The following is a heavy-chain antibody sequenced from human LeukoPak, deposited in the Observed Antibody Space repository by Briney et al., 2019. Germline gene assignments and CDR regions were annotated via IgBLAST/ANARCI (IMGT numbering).Heavy chain of an antibody. J-gene: IGHJ4*02. Sequence: ASVKVSCKASGYTFTGYYMHWVRQAPGQGLEWMGIINPDGGSTDYAQKFQDRVTMTRDTSTSTVYMELSSLRSEDTAVYYCAGDGRTSVTFDYWGQGTLVTVSS. CDR2: INPDGGST. CDR1: GYTFTGYY. D-gene: IGHD5/OR15-5a*01. V-gene: IGHV1-46*01. CDR3: AGDGRTSVTFDY.